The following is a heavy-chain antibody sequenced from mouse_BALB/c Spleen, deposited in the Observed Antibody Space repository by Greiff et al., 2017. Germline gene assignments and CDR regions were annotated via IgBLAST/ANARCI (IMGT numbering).Heavy chain of an antibody. Sequence: EVQVVESGGGLVKPGGSLKLSCAASGFTFSSYAMSWVRQTPEKRLEWVATISSGGSYTYYPDSVKGRFTISRDNAKNTLYLQMSSLRSEDTAMYYCGRMVYDGAMDYWGQGTSVTVSS. D-gene: IGHD2-12*01. CDR2: ISSGGSYT. CDR3: GRMVYDGAMDY. CDR1: GFTFSSYA. J-gene: IGHJ4*01. V-gene: IGHV5-9-3*01.